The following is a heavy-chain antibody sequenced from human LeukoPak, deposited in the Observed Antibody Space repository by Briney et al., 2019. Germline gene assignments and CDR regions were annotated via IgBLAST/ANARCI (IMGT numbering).Heavy chain of an antibody. D-gene: IGHD4-11*01. J-gene: IGHJ4*02. V-gene: IGHV4-59*08. CDR3: ARVNYINDY. CDR2: IFYTGTT. Sequence: SETPSLTCTVSGGSISNYYWSWIRQPPGKGLEWIGYIFYTGTTNYNFSLKSRLTISVDTSKNQFSLKLSSVTAADTAVYYCARVNYINDYWGQGTLVTVSS. CDR1: GGSISNYY.